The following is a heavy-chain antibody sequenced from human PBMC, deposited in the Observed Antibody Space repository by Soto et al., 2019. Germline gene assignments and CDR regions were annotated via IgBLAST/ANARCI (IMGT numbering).Heavy chain of an antibody. V-gene: IGHV3-33*01. CDR1: GLTFSTRG. D-gene: IGHD5-12*01. CDR2: IYNDGSTT. J-gene: IGHJ4*02. CDR3: ARNPSGVDIASTKD. Sequence: QVQLVESGGGVVQPGRSLRLSCAESGLTFSTRGMHWVRQAPGKGLEWVGVIYNDGSTTYYADSVKGRFTISRDNSKNTLYLQMNSLRAEDTAVYYCARNPSGVDIASTKDWGQGTLVTVSS.